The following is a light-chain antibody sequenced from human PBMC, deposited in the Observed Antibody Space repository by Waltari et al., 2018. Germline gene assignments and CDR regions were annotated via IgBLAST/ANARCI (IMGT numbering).Light chain of an antibody. CDR1: SFDFANGY. V-gene: IGLV1-51*01. CDR2: QDY. CDR3: GTWDRSLNIVM. J-gene: IGLJ3*02. Sequence: QSVLTQPPSVSAAPGQRVTISCSGISFDFANGYVSWFQQLPGTAPKLLIYQDYKRPSEIPDRFSGSKSGPSATLGITGLQTGDEADYYCGTWDRSLNIVMFGGGTKLTVL.